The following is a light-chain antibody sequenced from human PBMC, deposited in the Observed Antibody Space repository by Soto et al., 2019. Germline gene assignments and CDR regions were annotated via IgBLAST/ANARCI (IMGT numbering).Light chain of an antibody. CDR2: EVS. CDR1: SSDVGGYNY. Sequence: QSVLSQPPSASGSPGQSVTISCTGTSSDVGGYNYVSWYQQHPGKAPKLMIYEVSKRPSGVPDRCSGSKSGNTASLTVSGLQAEDDYDYYCSSYAGSNNVVFGGGTKLTVL. V-gene: IGLV2-8*01. J-gene: IGLJ2*01. CDR3: SSYAGSNNVV.